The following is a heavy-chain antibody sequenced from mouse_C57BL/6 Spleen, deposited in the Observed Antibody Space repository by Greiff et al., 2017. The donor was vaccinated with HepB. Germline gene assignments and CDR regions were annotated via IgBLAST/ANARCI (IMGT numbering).Heavy chain of an antibody. V-gene: IGHV1-72*01. CDR1: GYTFTSYW. CDR2: IDPNSGGT. D-gene: IGHD1-1*01. J-gene: IGHJ4*01. CDR3: ARALIYYYGGSYDAMDY. Sequence: QVQLQQPGAELVKPGASVKLSCKASGYTFTSYWMHWVKQRPGRGLEWIGRIDPNSGGTKYNEKFKSMDTLTVDKPSSTAYMQLSSLTSEDSAVYYCARALIYYYGGSYDAMDYWGQGTSVTVSS.